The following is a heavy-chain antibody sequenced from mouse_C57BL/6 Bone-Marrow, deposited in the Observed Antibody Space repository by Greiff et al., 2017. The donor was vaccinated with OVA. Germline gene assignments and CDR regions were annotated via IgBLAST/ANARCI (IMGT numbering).Heavy chain of an antibody. Sequence: EVKVVESGGGLVQPKGSLKLSCAASGFSFNTYAMNWVRQAPGKGLEWVARIRSKSNNYATYYADSVKDRFTISRDDSESMLYLQMNNLKTEDTAMYYCVTAPYYGNYPFAYWGQGTLVTVSA. CDR2: IRSKSNNYAT. CDR3: VTAPYYGNYPFAY. CDR1: GFSFNTYA. V-gene: IGHV10-1*01. J-gene: IGHJ3*01. D-gene: IGHD2-10*01.